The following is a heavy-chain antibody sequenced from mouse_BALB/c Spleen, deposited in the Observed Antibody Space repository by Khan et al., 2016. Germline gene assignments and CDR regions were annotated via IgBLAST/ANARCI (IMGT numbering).Heavy chain of an antibody. J-gene: IGHJ1*01. Sequence: QVQLQQSGPELVRPGVSVKISCKGSGYTFTDYAMHWVKQRHGKSLEWLGVISTYSGNTNYNQKFKGKATMTVDKSSSTAYMELARMTSEDSAIYYCARWGLRWYFDGWGAGTTVTVSS. CDR1: GYTFTDYA. V-gene: IGHV1S137*01. CDR3: ARWGLRWYFDG. CDR2: ISTYSGNT. D-gene: IGHD2-2*01.